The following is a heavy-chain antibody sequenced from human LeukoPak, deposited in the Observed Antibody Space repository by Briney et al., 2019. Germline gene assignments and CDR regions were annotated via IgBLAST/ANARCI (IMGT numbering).Heavy chain of an antibody. Sequence: SETLSLACTVSGGSISSTSYYWVWIRQPPGKGLEWIGNINYGGSTYYSPSLESRVTISVDTSKNQFSLKLSSVTAADTAVYYCARAVVAAAPMDVWGKGTTVTVSS. J-gene: IGHJ6*04. CDR3: ARAVVAAAPMDV. D-gene: IGHD6-13*01. CDR1: GGSISSTSYY. V-gene: IGHV4-39*07. CDR2: INYGGST.